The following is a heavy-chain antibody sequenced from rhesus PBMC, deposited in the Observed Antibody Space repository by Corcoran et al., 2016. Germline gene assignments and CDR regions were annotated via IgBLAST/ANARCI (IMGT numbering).Heavy chain of an antibody. Sequence: QVQLQESGPGVVKPSETLSLTCAVSGYSISSGYDWSWIRQPPGEGLEWIGYSYGSRGSTDSNPSLKNRVTISKDTTKNQFSLRLSSVTAADTAVYYCARTAGYNFDYWGQGVLVTVSS. CDR1: GYSISSGYD. V-gene: IGHV4-76*01. CDR3: ARTAGYNFDY. J-gene: IGHJ4*01. D-gene: IGHD6-13*01. CDR2: SYGSRGST.